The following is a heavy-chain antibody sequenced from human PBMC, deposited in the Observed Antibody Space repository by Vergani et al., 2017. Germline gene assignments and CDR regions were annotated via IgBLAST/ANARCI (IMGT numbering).Heavy chain of an antibody. CDR1: GYSFTSYW. CDR2: IYPGDSDT. V-gene: IGHV5-51*01. Sequence: EVQLVQSGAEVTKPGESLKISCKGSGYSFTSYWIGWVRQMPGKCLEWMGIIYPGDSDTRYSPSFQGHVTISADKSISTAYLQWSSLKAADTAMYYCARRAYQSSSWLTFDYWGQGTLVTVSS. D-gene: IGHD6-13*01. CDR3: ARRAYQSSSWLTFDY. J-gene: IGHJ4*02.